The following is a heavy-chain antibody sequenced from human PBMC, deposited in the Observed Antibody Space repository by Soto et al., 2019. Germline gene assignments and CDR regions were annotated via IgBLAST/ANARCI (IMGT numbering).Heavy chain of an antibody. Sequence: GGSLRLSCAASGFTFSAASMSRVRQSPGKGLELVGRIKIKTDGGPTDYGAPVKGRFTISRDDSKNTLYLQMNRLKTEDTAVYYCTTTTKIDYWGQGTLVTVSS. CDR2: IKIKTDGGPT. CDR3: TTTTKIDY. D-gene: IGHD1-26*01. J-gene: IGHJ4*02. V-gene: IGHV3-15*01. CDR1: GFTFSAAS.